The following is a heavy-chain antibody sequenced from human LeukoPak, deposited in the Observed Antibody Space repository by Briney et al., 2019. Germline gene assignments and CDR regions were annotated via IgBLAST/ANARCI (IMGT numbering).Heavy chain of an antibody. V-gene: IGHV4-61*02. CDR3: ATRGLGRDY. J-gene: IGHJ4*02. Sequence: SETLSLTCTVSGGSISSGSYYWSWIRQPAGKGLEWIGRIYTSGSTNYNPSLKSRVTISVDTSKNQFSLKLSSVTAADTAVYYCATRGLGRDYWGQGTLVTVSS. CDR1: GGSISSGSYY. CDR2: IYTSGST.